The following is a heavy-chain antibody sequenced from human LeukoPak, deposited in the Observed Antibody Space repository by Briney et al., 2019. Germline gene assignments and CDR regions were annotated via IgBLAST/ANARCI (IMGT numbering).Heavy chain of an antibody. CDR2: ISSSSSYI. CDR1: GFPFISYS. J-gene: IGHJ4*02. D-gene: IGHD6-19*01. V-gene: IGHV3-21*01. CDR3: ARVSVYSSGKAFDY. Sequence: PGGSLRLSCAASGFPFISYSMNWVRQARGKGLEWVSSISSSSSYIYYADSVKGRFTISRDDAENSLYLQMNSLRAEDTAVYYCARVSVYSSGKAFDYWGQGTLVTVSS.